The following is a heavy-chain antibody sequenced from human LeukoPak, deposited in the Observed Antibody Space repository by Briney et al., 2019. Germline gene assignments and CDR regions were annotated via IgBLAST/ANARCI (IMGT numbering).Heavy chain of an antibody. J-gene: IGHJ4*02. CDR1: GFTFTTYA. Sequence: TWGSLRLSCVASGFTFTTYALSWVRQAPGKGLEWVSTISADGRRSNYADSVKGRFTISRDTSKNTLYLQMNSLRAEDTAKYYCAKVDTSGWYEVLDFWGQGTLVTVTS. CDR3: AKVDTSGWYEVLDF. V-gene: IGHV3-23*01. D-gene: IGHD6-19*01. CDR2: ISADGRRS.